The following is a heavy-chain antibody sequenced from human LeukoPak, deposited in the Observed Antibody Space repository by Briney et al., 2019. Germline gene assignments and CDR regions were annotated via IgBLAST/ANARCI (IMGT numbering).Heavy chain of an antibody. CDR1: GFTFSSYA. Sequence: GGSLRLSCAASGFTFSSYAMSWVRQAPGKGLEWVSAISDSGGSTYYADSVKGRFTISRDNSKNTLYLQMNSLRAEDTAVYYCAKEAGIYGPGIAAVSLDYWGQGTLVTVSS. D-gene: IGHD6-13*01. J-gene: IGHJ4*02. CDR2: ISDSGGST. CDR3: AKEAGIYGPGIAAVSLDY. V-gene: IGHV3-23*01.